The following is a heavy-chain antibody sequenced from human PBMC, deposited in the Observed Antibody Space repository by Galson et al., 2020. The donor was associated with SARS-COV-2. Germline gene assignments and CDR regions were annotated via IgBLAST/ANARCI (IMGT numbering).Heavy chain of an antibody. CDR1: GYTFTGYY. D-gene: IGHD5-18*01. CDR3: ARDGTAMVTNGVDI. Sequence: ASVKVSCKASGYTFTGYYMHWVRQAPGQGLEWMGWINPNSGGTNYAQKCQGRVTMTRDTSISIAYMELSRLRSDDTAVYYCARDGTAMVTNGVDIWGQGTMVTGSS. CDR2: INPNSGGT. J-gene: IGHJ3*02. V-gene: IGHV1-2*02.